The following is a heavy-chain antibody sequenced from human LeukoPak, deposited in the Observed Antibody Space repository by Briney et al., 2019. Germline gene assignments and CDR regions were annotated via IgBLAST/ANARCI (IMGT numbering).Heavy chain of an antibody. CDR2: IYSGGST. D-gene: IGHD1-26*01. V-gene: IGHV3-53*01. J-gene: IGHJ5*02. CDR3: ARGASGSYDRWFDP. CDR1: GFTVSSNY. Sequence: PGGSLRLSCAASGFTVSSNYMSWVRQAPGKGLEWVSVIYSGGSTYYADSVKGRFTISRDNSKNTLYLQMNSLRAEDTAVYYCARGASGSYDRWFDPWGQGTLVTVSS.